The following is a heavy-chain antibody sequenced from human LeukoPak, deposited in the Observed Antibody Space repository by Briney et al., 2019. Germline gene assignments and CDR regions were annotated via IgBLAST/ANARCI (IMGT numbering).Heavy chain of an antibody. D-gene: IGHD3-10*01. CDR3: AKALGFGENYYYYGMDV. V-gene: IGHV3-23*01. J-gene: IGHJ6*02. Sequence: GGSLRLSCAASGFTFSNYAMSWVRQAPGKGLEWVSPISGSGGSTYYADSVKGRFTISRDNSKNTLYLQMNSLRAEDTAVYYCAKALGFGENYYYYGMDVWGQGTTVTVSS. CDR2: ISGSGGST. CDR1: GFTFSNYA.